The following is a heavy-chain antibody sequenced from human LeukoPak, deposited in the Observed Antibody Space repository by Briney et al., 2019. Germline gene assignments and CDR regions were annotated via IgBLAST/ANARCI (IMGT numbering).Heavy chain of an antibody. V-gene: IGHV1-69*13. CDR3: ARVTSYGRVVYYYGMDV. J-gene: IGHJ6*02. Sequence: ASVKVSCKSSGGTFSSYAIIWVRHAPGQGLEWMGGIIPIFGTANYAQKFQGRATITADESTSTAYMKLSSLRSEDTAVYYCARVTSYGRVVYYYGMDVWGQGTTVTVSS. D-gene: IGHD3-10*01. CDR1: GGTFSSYA. CDR2: IIPIFGTA.